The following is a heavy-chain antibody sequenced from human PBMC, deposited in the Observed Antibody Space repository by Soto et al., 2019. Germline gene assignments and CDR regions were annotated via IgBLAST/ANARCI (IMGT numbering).Heavy chain of an antibody. CDR1: GGSFSGYY. J-gene: IGHJ3*02. Sequence: TSETLSLTCAVYGGSFSGYYWSWIRQPPGKGLEWIGEINHSGSTNYNPSLKSRVTISVDTSKNQFSLKLSSVTAADTAVYYCARGSFYCSSTSCYTDDDAFDIWGQGTMVTVSS. D-gene: IGHD2-2*02. CDR2: INHSGST. CDR3: ARGSFYCSSTSCYTDDDAFDI. V-gene: IGHV4-34*01.